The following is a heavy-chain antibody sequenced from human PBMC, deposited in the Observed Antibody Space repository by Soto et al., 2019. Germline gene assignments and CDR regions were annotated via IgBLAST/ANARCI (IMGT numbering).Heavy chain of an antibody. Sequence: QVQLVQSGAEVKKPGASVKVSCKASGYTFSNYGISWVRQGPGQGLEWMGWISGYNGNTHYEEKVQDRIKMTTDTSTSTTYPELRSLRSDDTAVYFCARDPGFGFGYSYAFAMDVWGQGTTVTVSS. CDR1: GYTFSNYG. J-gene: IGHJ6*02. V-gene: IGHV1-18*01. CDR3: ARDPGFGFGYSYAFAMDV. CDR2: ISGYNGNT. D-gene: IGHD5-18*01.